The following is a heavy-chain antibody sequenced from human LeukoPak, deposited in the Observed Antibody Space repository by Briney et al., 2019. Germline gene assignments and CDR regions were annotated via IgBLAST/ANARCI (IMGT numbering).Heavy chain of an antibody. D-gene: IGHD3-22*01. CDR1: GGFLSGYY. Sequence: SETLSLTCAVYGGFLSGYYWNWIRQPPGEGLEWFGEINYSGSTKYNPTLKRRVTISVDTSKNQFSLKLSSVTAADTAVYYCARGSLDYYDSSGYKNVFDYWGQGTLVTVSS. CDR2: INYSGST. CDR3: ARGSLDYYDSSGYKNVFDY. J-gene: IGHJ4*02. V-gene: IGHV4-34*01.